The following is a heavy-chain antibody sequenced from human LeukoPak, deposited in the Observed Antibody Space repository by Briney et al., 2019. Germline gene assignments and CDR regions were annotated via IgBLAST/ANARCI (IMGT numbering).Heavy chain of an antibody. CDR2: IRYDGSNK. CDR1: GFTFSSYG. J-gene: IGHJ4*02. D-gene: IGHD3-22*01. CDR3: AKQGYDSSGYYGLFDY. V-gene: IGHV3-30*02. Sequence: GGSLRLSCAASGFTFSSYGMHWVRQAPGKGLEWVAFIRYDGSNKYYADSVKGRFTISRDNSKNTLYLQMNSLRAEDTAVYYCAKQGYDSSGYYGLFDYWGQGTLVTVSS.